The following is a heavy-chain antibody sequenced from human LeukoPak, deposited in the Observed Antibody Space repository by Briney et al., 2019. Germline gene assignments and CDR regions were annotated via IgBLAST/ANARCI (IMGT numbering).Heavy chain of an antibody. Sequence: GGSLRLSCAASGFTFSSYGMHWVRQAPGKGLEWVAVIWYDGSNKYYADSVKGRFTISRDNSKNTLYLQMNSLRAEDTAVYYCAKDVIKGSPLWVDYFDHWGQGTLATVSS. D-gene: IGHD5-18*01. CDR2: IWYDGSNK. J-gene: IGHJ4*02. V-gene: IGHV3-33*06. CDR1: GFTFSSYG. CDR3: AKDVIKGSPLWVDYFDH.